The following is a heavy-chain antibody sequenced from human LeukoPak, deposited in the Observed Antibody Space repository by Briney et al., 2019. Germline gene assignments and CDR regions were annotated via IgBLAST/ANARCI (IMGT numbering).Heavy chain of an antibody. J-gene: IGHJ3*01. CDR2: IYSGGST. CDR3: ARRGGDNGWGAFDV. Sequence: QPGGSLRLSCAASGFIVSSNYMSWVRQAPGKGLEWVSVIYSGGSTYYADSVKGRFTISRDKSKNILFLQMNSLRAEDTAVYYCARRGGDNGWGAFDVWGQGSMVSVSS. D-gene: IGHD4-23*01. V-gene: IGHV3-53*01. CDR1: GFIVSSNY.